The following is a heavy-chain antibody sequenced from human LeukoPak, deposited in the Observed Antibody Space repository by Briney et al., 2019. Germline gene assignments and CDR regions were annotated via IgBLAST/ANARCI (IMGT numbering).Heavy chain of an antibody. CDR3: ARAYRSSWYANWFDP. V-gene: IGHV4-34*01. CDR2: INHSGST. CDR1: GGSFSGYY. Sequence: PSETLSLTCAVYGGSFSGYYWSWIRQPPGKGLEWIGEINHSGSTNYNPSLKSRVTISVDTSKNQFSLKLSSVTAADTAVYFCARAYRSSWYANWFDPWGQGTLVTVSS. J-gene: IGHJ5*02. D-gene: IGHD6-13*01.